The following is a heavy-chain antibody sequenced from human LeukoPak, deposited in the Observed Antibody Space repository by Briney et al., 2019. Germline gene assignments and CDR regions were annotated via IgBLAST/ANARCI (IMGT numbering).Heavy chain of an antibody. V-gene: IGHV3-74*01. D-gene: IGHD3-10*01. CDR1: AFTFNNYW. Sequence: GGSLRLSCVASAFTFNNYWMHWVCQAPGKGLEWVSAISGSGGSTYYADSVKGRFTISRDNAKNSLYLQMNSLRAEDTALYYCAKEVQSGLGSYYDYWGQGTLVTVSS. J-gene: IGHJ4*02. CDR3: AKEVQSGLGSYYDY. CDR2: ISGSGGST.